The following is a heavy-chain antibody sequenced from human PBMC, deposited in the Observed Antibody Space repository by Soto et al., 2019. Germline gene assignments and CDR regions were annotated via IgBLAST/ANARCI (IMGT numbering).Heavy chain of an antibody. Sequence: QVQLVQSGDEVKKPGASVKVSCKASGYIFVNYGIAWVRQAPGQGLEWMGWIRPYSGNTHYASKAQCRITLTSDTSSSTAYMDLGSLTSDDTAVYYCAMVDNYVTPTPQYVWGQGTTVTVSS. CDR1: GYIFVNYG. V-gene: IGHV1-18*01. CDR2: IRPYSGNT. J-gene: IGHJ6*02. CDR3: AMVDNYVTPTPQYV. D-gene: IGHD3-16*01.